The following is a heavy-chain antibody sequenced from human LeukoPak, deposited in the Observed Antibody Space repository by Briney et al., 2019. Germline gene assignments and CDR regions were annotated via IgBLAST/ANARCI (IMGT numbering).Heavy chain of an antibody. D-gene: IGHD6-6*01. CDR1: GFTFRSHG. V-gene: IGHV3-30*18. CDR3: AKEYQYSSSSPFDY. J-gene: IGHJ4*02. Sequence: GGSLRLSCAASGFTFRSHGMHWVRQAPGKGLEWVAVISYDGSNKYYADSVKGRFTISRDNSKNTLYLQMNSLRAEDTAVYYCAKEYQYSSSSPFDYWGQGTLVTVSS. CDR2: ISYDGSNK.